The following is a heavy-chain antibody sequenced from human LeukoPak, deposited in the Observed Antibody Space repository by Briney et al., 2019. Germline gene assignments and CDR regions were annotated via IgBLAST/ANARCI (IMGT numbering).Heavy chain of an antibody. Sequence: SETLSLTCTVSGGSISSSSYYWGWIRQPPGKGLEWIGSIYYSGSTYYNPSLKSRVTISIDTSKNQFSLKLSSVTAADTAVYYCARAGPLLRRCWFDPWGQGTLVTVSS. J-gene: IGHJ5*02. CDR1: GGSISSSSYY. V-gene: IGHV4-39*07. CDR3: ARAGPLLRRCWFDP. CDR2: IYYSGST.